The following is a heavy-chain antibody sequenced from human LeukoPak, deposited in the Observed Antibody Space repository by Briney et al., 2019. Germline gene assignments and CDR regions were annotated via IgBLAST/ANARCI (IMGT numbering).Heavy chain of an antibody. CDR1: GGSISSYY. CDR2: IYYSGST. CDR3: ARDSTGTTGLDY. V-gene: IGHV4-59*12. Sequence: KPSETLSLTCTVSGGSISSYYWSWIRQPPGKGLEWIGYIYYSGSTNYNPSLKSRVTISVDTSKNQFSLKLSSVTAADTAVYYCARDSTGTTGLDYWGQGTLVTVSS. D-gene: IGHD1-7*01. J-gene: IGHJ4*02.